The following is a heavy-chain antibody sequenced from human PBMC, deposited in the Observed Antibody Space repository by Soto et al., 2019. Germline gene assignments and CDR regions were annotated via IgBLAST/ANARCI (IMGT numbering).Heavy chain of an antibody. Sequence: QVYLVESGGGVVQPGKSLRLSCTVSGFTFPNFAMHWVRQAPGKGPEWVALISSDGNTKYYADSVKGRFTISRDNSKNTLYLQMSGLRIEDPAVLYCAKEHYFSRSGSPSPYYFDYWGQGTLVTVSS. V-gene: IGHV3-30*04. CDR3: AKEHYFSRSGSPSPYYFDY. CDR2: ISSDGNTK. J-gene: IGHJ4*02. D-gene: IGHD3-10*01. CDR1: GFTFPNFA.